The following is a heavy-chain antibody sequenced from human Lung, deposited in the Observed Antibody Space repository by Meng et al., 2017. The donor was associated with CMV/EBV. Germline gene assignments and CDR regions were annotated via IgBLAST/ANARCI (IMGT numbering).Heavy chain of an antibody. CDR1: TFSSYS. V-gene: IGHV3-21*01. J-gene: IGHJ4*02. CDR2: ISSSSSYI. D-gene: IGHD3-22*01. CDR3: AREWNYYDSSGYLKAFFDY. Sequence: TFSSYSRNWVRQAPGKGLEWVSSISSSSSYIYYADSVKGRFTISRDNAKNSLYLQKNSLRAEDTAVYYCAREWNYYDSSGYLKAFFDYWGQGTLVTVSS.